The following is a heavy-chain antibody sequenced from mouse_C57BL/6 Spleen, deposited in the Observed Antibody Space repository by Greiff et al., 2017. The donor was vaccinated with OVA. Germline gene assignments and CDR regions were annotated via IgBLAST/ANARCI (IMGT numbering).Heavy chain of an antibody. CDR3: ARAGYYRYYFDY. CDR1: GYTFTDYY. CDR2: INPNNGGT. Sequence: EVQLQQSGPELVKPGASVKISCKASGYTFTDYYMNWVKQSHGKSLEWIGDINPNNGGTSYNQKFKGKATLTVDKSSSTAYMELRSLTSEDSAVYYCARAGYYRYYFDYWGQGTTLTVSS. D-gene: IGHD2-3*01. J-gene: IGHJ2*01. V-gene: IGHV1-26*01.